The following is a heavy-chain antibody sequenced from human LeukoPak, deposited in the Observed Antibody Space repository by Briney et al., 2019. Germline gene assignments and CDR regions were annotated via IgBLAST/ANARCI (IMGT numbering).Heavy chain of an antibody. J-gene: IGHJ3*02. CDR3: ARGRMWFGEYSDAFDI. Sequence: GGSLRLSCAASGFTFDNYGMSWVRQAPGKGLEWVSGINWNGGSTGYADSVKGRFTISRDNSKNTLYLQLNSRRAEDTAVYHCARGRMWFGEYSDAFDIWGQGTMVTVSS. V-gene: IGHV3-20*01. CDR1: GFTFDNYG. CDR2: INWNGGST. D-gene: IGHD3-10*01.